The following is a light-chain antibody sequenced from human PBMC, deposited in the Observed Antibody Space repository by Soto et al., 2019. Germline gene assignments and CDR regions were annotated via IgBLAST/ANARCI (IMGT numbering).Light chain of an antibody. Sequence: QSALTQPRSVSGSPGQSVTISCTGTSSDVGGSNYVSWYQQHPGKAPKLMIYDVTKRPSGVPDRFSGSKSGNTASLTISGLQAEDEADYYCCSHSGSHSSWVFGGGTKLTV. V-gene: IGLV2-11*01. CDR2: DVT. CDR3: CSHSGSHSSWV. J-gene: IGLJ3*02. CDR1: SSDVGGSNY.